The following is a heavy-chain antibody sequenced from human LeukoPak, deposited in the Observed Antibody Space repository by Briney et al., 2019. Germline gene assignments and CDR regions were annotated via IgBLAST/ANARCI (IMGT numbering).Heavy chain of an antibody. J-gene: IGHJ4*02. Sequence: TGGSLRLSCAASGFTFSSYAMSWVRQAPGKGLEWVSAISGSGGSTYYADSVKGRFTISRDNSKNSLYLQMNSLRVEDTAVYYCAKLAKYFYGSETYYFFEHWGQGTPVTASS. CDR1: GFTFSSYA. D-gene: IGHD3-10*01. V-gene: IGHV3-23*01. CDR2: ISGSGGST. CDR3: AKLAKYFYGSETYYFFEH.